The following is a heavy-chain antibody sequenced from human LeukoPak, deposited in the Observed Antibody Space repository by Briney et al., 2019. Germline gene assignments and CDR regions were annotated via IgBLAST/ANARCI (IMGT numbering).Heavy chain of an antibody. V-gene: IGHV3-15*01. CDR2: IKSKSDGGTI. D-gene: IGHD3-10*01. J-gene: IGHJ4*02. CDR1: GFTFTKAW. Sequence: GGSLRLSCAASGFTFTKAWMSWVRQPPGKGLEWVGRIKSKSDGGTIDYAAPVEGRVTISRDDSKNMVYLQMNSLKTEDTAVYYCNTDEGLASWPMFSYWGQGTQVTVSS. CDR3: NTDEGLASWPMFSY.